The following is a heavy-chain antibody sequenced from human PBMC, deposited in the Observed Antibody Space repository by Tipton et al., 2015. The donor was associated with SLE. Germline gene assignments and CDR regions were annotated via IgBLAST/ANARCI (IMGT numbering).Heavy chain of an antibody. Sequence: SLRLSCAASGFIFSSFGLHWVRQAPGKGLEWVAVISYDGSNIYYADSVKGRFTISRDNSKNTLYFQMNSLRAEDTAVYYCEGLLYYYYGMDVWGQGTTVTVSS. J-gene: IGHJ6*02. CDR1: GFIFSSFG. D-gene: IGHD2-15*01. CDR2: ISYDGSNI. V-gene: IGHV3-30*04. CDR3: EGLLYYYYGMDV.